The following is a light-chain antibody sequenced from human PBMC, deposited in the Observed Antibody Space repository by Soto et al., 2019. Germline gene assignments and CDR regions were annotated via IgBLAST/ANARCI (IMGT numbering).Light chain of an antibody. Sequence: QSALTQPASVSGSPGQSITISCAGTTSDVGRSNSVSWYQQRPGQAPKLIIYDVSERPSGVPDRFSGSKSGNTGNTASLTISGLQAEDEADYYCCSYAGSYTHVFGSGTKLTVL. CDR2: DVS. CDR1: TSDVGRSNS. J-gene: IGLJ1*01. CDR3: CSYAGSYTHV. V-gene: IGLV2-11*01.